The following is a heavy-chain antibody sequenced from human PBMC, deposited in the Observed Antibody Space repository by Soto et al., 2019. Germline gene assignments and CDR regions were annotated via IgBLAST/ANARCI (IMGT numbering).Heavy chain of an antibody. CDR3: ASERVAEMATGGYFDN. V-gene: IGHV1-69*01. CDR1: GGTFSDLA. J-gene: IGHJ4*02. Sequence: QVHLVQSGAEVKKPGSSVKVSCKTSGGTFSDLAFSWVRQAPRQGLEWVGGIIPLFGTPNYAREFQGRVSISADDSCNTVYMELRSLRSEDTAVYYCASERVAEMATGGYFDNWGQGTLVPVSS. CDR2: IIPLFGTP. D-gene: IGHD5-12*01.